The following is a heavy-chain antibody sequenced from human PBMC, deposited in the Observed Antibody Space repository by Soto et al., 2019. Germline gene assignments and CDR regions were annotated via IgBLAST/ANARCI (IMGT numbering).Heavy chain of an antibody. CDR1: GYTFTSHY. Sequence: ASVKVSCKASGYTFTSHYMHWVRQAPGQGLEWMGIINPSGGSTSYAQKFQGRVTMTRDTSTSTVYMELSSLRSEDTAVYYCARDGRNFFCSSTSCYKGFDYSGQGTLVTVCS. D-gene: IGHD2-2*02. CDR2: INPSGGST. J-gene: IGHJ4*02. V-gene: IGHV1-46*01. CDR3: ARDGRNFFCSSTSCYKGFDY.